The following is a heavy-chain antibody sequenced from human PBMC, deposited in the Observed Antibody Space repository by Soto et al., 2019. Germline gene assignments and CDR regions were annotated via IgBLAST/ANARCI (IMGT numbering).Heavy chain of an antibody. D-gene: IGHD3-9*01. CDR3: ARVPTYDILTGYFWNRFDP. J-gene: IGHJ5*02. V-gene: IGHV4-59*01. CDR2: IYYSGST. Sequence: PSETLSLTCTVSGGSISSYYWSWIRQPPGKGLEWIGYIYYSGSTNYNPSLKSRVTISVDTSKNQFSLKLSSVTAADTAVYYCARVPTYDILTGYFWNRFDPWGQGTLVTVSS. CDR1: GGSISSYY.